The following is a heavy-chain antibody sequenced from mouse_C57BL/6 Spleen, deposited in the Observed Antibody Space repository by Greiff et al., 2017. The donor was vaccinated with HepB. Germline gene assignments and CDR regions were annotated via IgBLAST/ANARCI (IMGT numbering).Heavy chain of an antibody. D-gene: IGHD2-3*01. CDR2: INPNNGGT. Sequence: VQLQQSGPELVKPGASVKISCKASGYTFTDYYMNWVKQSHGKSLEWIGDINPNNGGTSYNQKFKGKATLTVDKSSSTAYMELRSLTSEDSAVYYCARDDGYLHWYFDVWGTGTTVTVSS. V-gene: IGHV1-26*01. CDR1: GYTFTDYY. CDR3: ARDDGYLHWYFDV. J-gene: IGHJ1*03.